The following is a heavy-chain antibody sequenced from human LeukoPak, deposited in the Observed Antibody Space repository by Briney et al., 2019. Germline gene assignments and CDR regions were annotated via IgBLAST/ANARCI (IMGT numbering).Heavy chain of an antibody. CDR3: ARHRSVHYDAFDI. V-gene: IGHV4-34*01. J-gene: IGHJ3*02. Sequence: SETLSLTCAVYGGSFSGYYWSWIRQPPGKGLEWIGEINHRRSTNYNPSLKSRVTMSVDTSKNQFSLNLSSVTAADTAVYYCARHRSVHYDAFDIWGQGTMVTVSS. CDR1: GGSFSGYY. D-gene: IGHD1-1*01. CDR2: INHRRST.